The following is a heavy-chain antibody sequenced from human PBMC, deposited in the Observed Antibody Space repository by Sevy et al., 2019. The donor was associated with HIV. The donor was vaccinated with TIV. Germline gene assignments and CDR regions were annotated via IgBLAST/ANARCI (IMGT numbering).Heavy chain of an antibody. CDR1: GLTFSANW. CDR2: IKADGSDK. V-gene: IGHV3-7*01. D-gene: IGHD3-16*01. Sequence: GGSLRLSCAASGLTFSANWMNWVRQAPGKGLEWVANIKADGSDKHYVDSVEGRFTISRDNAKNLLFLQMNSLRVEDTAVYYCAHGTFGRFESWGQGTLVTVSS. CDR3: AHGTFGRFES. J-gene: IGHJ4*02.